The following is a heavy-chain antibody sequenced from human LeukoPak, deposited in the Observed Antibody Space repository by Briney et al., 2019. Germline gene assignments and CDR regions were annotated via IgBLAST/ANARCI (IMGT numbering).Heavy chain of an antibody. Sequence: GGSLRLSCTASKFTFSNYGMQWVRQAPGKGLEWVAVVSSDRGTKYYADSVKGRFTISRDNSRNTMYLQMNSLRAEDTAVYYCARDFKKGSGYDYWGQGTLVTVSS. J-gene: IGHJ4*02. CDR3: ARDFKKGSGYDY. CDR2: VSSDRGTK. D-gene: IGHD3-22*01. CDR1: KFTFSNYG. V-gene: IGHV3-30*03.